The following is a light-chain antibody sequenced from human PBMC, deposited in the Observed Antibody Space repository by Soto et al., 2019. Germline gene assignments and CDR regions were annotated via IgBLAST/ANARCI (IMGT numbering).Light chain of an antibody. CDR2: EVT. Sequence: QSALTQPASVSGSPGQSITISCTGTSSDIGVFDYVSWYQQHPGRAPKLIIYEVTNRPSGASDRFSGSRSGNTASLTISGLQAEDEAEYYCRSYTGSTTLVFGGGTKLTVL. CDR1: SSDIGVFDY. V-gene: IGLV2-14*01. J-gene: IGLJ3*02. CDR3: RSYTGSTTLV.